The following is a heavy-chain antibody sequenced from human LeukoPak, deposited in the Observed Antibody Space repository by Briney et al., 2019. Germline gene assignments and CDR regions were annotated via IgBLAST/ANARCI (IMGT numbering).Heavy chain of an antibody. Sequence: SETLSLTCAVYGGSFSGYYWSWIRQPPGKGLEWIGEINHSGSTNYNPSLKSRVTISVDTSKNQFSLKLSSVTAADTAVYYCANTIFEPHDAFDIWGQGTMVTVSS. CDR2: INHSGST. CDR3: ANTIFEPHDAFDI. D-gene: IGHD3-3*01. J-gene: IGHJ3*02. V-gene: IGHV4-34*01. CDR1: GGSFSGYY.